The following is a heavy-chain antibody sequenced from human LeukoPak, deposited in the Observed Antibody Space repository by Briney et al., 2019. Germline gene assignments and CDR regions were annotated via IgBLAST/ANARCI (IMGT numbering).Heavy chain of an antibody. Sequence: SQTLSLTCAVSGGSISSGGYSWSWIRQPPGKGLEWIGYIYHSGSTYYNPSLKSRVTISVDRSKNQFSLKLSPVTAADTAVYYCARAYSSGYFRLDPWGQGTLVTVSS. J-gene: IGHJ5*02. V-gene: IGHV4-30-2*01. CDR1: GGSISSGGYS. CDR3: ARAYSSGYFRLDP. D-gene: IGHD3-22*01. CDR2: IYHSGST.